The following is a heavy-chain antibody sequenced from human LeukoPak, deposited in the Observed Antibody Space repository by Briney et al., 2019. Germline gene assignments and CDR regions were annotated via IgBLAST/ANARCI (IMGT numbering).Heavy chain of an antibody. V-gene: IGHV4-59*08. D-gene: IGHD3-10*02. J-gene: IGHJ3*02. CDR1: GCSISSYY. Sequence: SETLTLTCTVSGCSISSYYWSWIRQPAGKGLEWIGYIYYSGSTNYIPSLKSRVTISVETSKNQLSLKLTSVSAADTAVYYCARLLPYYYVDFDIWGQGTMVTVSS. CDR3: ARLLPYYYVDFDI. CDR2: IYYSGST.